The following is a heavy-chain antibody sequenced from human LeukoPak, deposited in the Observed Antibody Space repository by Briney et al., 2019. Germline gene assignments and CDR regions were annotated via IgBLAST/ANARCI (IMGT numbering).Heavy chain of an antibody. Sequence: SETLSLTCAVYGGSFSGYYWSWIRQPPGKGLEWIGEINHSGSTNYNPSLKSRVTISVDTSKNQFSLKLSSVTAADTAVYYCARRSSGWHNWFDPWGQGTLVTVSS. V-gene: IGHV4-34*01. J-gene: IGHJ5*02. D-gene: IGHD6-19*01. CDR3: ARRSSGWHNWFDP. CDR1: GGSFSGYY. CDR2: INHSGST.